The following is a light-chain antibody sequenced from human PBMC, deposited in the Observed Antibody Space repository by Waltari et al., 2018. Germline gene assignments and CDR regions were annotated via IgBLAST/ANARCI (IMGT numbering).Light chain of an antibody. CDR3: LSPDSGGTYWV. CDR1: ALSTKY. J-gene: IGLJ3*02. V-gene: IGLV3-16*01. CDR2: KDI. Sequence: SHELTQPPSVSVSLGQMARISCSGEALSTKYVYWYQQKPGQSPVLIIYKDIERPSGTPGRFSGSSSGALVTLTISGVQAEDEADYYCLSPDSGGTYWVFGGGTKLTVL.